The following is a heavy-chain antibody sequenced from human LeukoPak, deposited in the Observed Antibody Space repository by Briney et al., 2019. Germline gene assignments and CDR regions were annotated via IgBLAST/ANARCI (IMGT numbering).Heavy chain of an antibody. J-gene: IGHJ4*02. CDR1: GFTFSSYW. CDR3: ARLFSGGAYYLDY. D-gene: IGHD2-15*01. CDR2: IKQDGSGK. Sequence: GGSLRLSCAASGFTFSSYWMSWVRQAPGKGLEWVANIKQDGSGKYYVDSVKGRFTISRDNAKNSLYLQMNSLRAEDTAVYYCARLFSGGAYYLDYWRQGTLVTVSS. V-gene: IGHV3-7*03.